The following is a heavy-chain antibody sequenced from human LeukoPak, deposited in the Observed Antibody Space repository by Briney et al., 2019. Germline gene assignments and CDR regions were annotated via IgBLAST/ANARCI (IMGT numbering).Heavy chain of an antibody. V-gene: IGHV3-7*03. CDR2: INHNGNVN. D-gene: IGHD2-15*01. CDR1: GFTFSSYW. J-gene: IGHJ6*02. Sequence: TGGSLRLPCAASGFTFSSYWMNWARQAPGKGLEWVASINHNGNVNYYVDSVKGRFTISRDNAKNSLYLQMSNLRAEDTAVYFCARGGGSDVWGQGATVTVSS. CDR3: ARGGGSDV.